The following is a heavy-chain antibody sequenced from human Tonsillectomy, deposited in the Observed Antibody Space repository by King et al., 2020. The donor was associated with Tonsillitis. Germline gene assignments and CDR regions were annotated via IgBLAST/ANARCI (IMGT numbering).Heavy chain of an antibody. CDR1: GGPFSSYA. Sequence: VQLVESGAEVKKPGSSVKVSCKASGGPFSSYAISWVRQAPGQGLEWMGGIIPLFGTANYAQKFQGRVPITADESTRTAYMGLSRLRSEDTAVYYCARGFRWDTHMDVWGQGTTVTVSS. CDR3: ARGFRWDTHMDV. V-gene: IGHV1-69*01. CDR2: IIPLFGTA. J-gene: IGHJ6*02. D-gene: IGHD5-18*01.